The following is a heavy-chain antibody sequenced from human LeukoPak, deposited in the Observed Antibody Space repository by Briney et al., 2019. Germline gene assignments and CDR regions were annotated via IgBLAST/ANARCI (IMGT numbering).Heavy chain of an antibody. Sequence: ASVKVSCKASGGTFSSYAISWVRQAPGQGLEWMGGIIPIFGTANYAQKFQGRVTITADESTSTAYMELSSLRSEDTAVYYCARASASPTTATYYFDYWGQGTLVTVSS. V-gene: IGHV1-69*01. CDR3: ARASASPTTATYYFDY. CDR1: GGTFSSYA. D-gene: IGHD4-17*01. J-gene: IGHJ4*02. CDR2: IIPIFGTA.